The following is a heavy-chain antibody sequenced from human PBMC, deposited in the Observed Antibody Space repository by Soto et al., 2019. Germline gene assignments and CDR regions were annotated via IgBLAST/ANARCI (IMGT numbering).Heavy chain of an antibody. Sequence: GGSLRLSCAASGFTFSSYGMHWVRQAPGKGLEWVAVISYDGSNKYYADSVKGRFTISRDNSKNTLYLQMNSLRAEDTAVYYCAKLYSYGSTFDYWGRGTLVTVSS. CDR2: ISYDGSNK. V-gene: IGHV3-30*18. CDR1: GFTFSSYG. CDR3: AKLYSYGSTFDY. J-gene: IGHJ4*02. D-gene: IGHD5-18*01.